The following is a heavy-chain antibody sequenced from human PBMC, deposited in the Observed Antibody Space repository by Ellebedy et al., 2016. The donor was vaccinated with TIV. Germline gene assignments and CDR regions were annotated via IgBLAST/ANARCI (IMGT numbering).Heavy chain of an antibody. D-gene: IGHD2-21*02. CDR1: GGSMKNYY. CDR3: ARLGSLTATFDT. Sequence: SETLSLXCSVSGGSMKNYYWGWIRQPPGKELQWLGYRYYSGNTVSDPPLRDRLNITLDTSRNQFSLNLRSATAADTAVYYCARLGSLTATFDTWGQGILITVSS. J-gene: IGHJ5*02. V-gene: IGHV4-59*08. CDR2: RYYSGNT.